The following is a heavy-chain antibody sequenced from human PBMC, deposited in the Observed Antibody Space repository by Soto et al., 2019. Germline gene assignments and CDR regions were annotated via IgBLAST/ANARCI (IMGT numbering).Heavy chain of an antibody. J-gene: IGHJ1*01. D-gene: IGHD2-15*01. Sequence: SETLSLTCTVSGGSISSGGYYWSWIRQHPGKGLEWIGYIYYSGSTYYNPSLKSRVTISVDTSKNQFSLKLSSVTAADTAVYYCARSSSERYCSGGSCYPGYFQHWGQGTLVTVST. CDR2: IYYSGST. CDR3: ARSSSERYCSGGSCYPGYFQH. V-gene: IGHV4-31*03. CDR1: GGSISSGGYY.